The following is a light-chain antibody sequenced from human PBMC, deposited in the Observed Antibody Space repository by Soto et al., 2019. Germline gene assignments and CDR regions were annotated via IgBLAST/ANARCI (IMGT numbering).Light chain of an antibody. CDR1: QSISIW. CDR2: DAS. V-gene: IGKV1-5*01. J-gene: IGKJ1*01. Sequence: DIQMTQSPSTLSASVGGRVTITCRASQSISIWLAWYQQKPGKAPKLLIYDASSLESGVPSRFSGSGSVTEFTPTISSLQPDDFATYYCQQYNSYSSETFGQGTKVAIK. CDR3: QQYNSYSSET.